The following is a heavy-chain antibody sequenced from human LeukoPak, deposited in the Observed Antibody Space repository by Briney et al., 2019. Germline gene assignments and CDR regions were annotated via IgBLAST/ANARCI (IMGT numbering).Heavy chain of an antibody. J-gene: IGHJ4*02. D-gene: IGHD3-3*01. CDR1: GGSISSYY. V-gene: IGHV4-34*01. CDR2: INHSGST. Sequence: SETLSLTCTVSGGSISSYYWSWIRQPPGKGLEWIGEINHSGSTNYNPSLKSRVTISVDTSKNQFSLKLSSVTAADTAVYYCARWEIITIFGIDYWGQGTLVTVSS. CDR3: ARWEIITIFGIDY.